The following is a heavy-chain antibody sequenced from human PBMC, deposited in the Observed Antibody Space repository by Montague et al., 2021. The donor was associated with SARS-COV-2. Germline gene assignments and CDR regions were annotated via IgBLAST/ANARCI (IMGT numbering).Heavy chain of an antibody. CDR3: AKGGERITMIVVVITLAGFDY. CDR2: ISDSGGST. V-gene: IGHV3-23*01. CDR1: GFTFSSYA. D-gene: IGHD3-22*01. J-gene: IGHJ4*02. Sequence: SLRLSCAASGFTFSSYAMSWVRQAPGKGLEWVSGISDSGGSTYYADSVKGRFTISRDNSKNTLYLQMNSLRAEDTAVYYCAKGGERITMIVVVITLAGFDYWGQGTLVTVSS.